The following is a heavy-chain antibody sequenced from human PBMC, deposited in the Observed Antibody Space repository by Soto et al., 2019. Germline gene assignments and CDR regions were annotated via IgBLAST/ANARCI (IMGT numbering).Heavy chain of an antibody. CDR1: GFTFSSFG. V-gene: IGHV3-30*18. CDR3: AKDRWGDFGDLNRPGY. Sequence: QVLLVESGGGVVQPGRSLRISCAVSGFTFSSFGMHWVRQAPGKGLEWVAVISDDGSSKHYADSLKGRFTISRDNSNNTLYLQMDGLGPEDRAVYYCAKDRWGDFGDLNRPGYWGQGTLVTVSS. CDR2: ISDDGSSK. D-gene: IGHD4-17*01. J-gene: IGHJ4*02.